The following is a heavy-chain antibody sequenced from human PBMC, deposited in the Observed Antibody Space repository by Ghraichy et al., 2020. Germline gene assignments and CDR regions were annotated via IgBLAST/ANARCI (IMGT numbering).Heavy chain of an antibody. CDR1: GFSFSSYS. J-gene: IGHJ4*02. V-gene: IGHV3-48*04. D-gene: IGHD3-22*01. Sequence: GGSLRLSCAASGFSFSSYSMNWVRQAPGKGLEWVSYISRSSSTIYYADSVKGRFTISRDNAKNSLYLQMSSLRAEDTAVFYCARTHYYDTSGYYVNYFDYWGQGTLVTVSS. CDR3: ARTHYYDTSGYYVNYFDY. CDR2: ISRSSSTI.